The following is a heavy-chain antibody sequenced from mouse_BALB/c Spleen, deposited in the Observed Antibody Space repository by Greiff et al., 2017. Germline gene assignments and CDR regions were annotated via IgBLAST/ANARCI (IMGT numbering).Heavy chain of an antibody. Sequence: EVNVVESGGGLVKPGGSLKLSCAASGFTFSDYYMYWVRQTPEKRLEWVATISDGGSYTYYPDSVKGRFTISRDNAKNNLYLQMSSLKSEDTAMYYCARAYGNPHAMDYWGQGTSVTVSS. CDR1: GFTFSDYY. CDR3: ARAYGNPHAMDY. D-gene: IGHD2-1*01. CDR2: ISDGGSYT. J-gene: IGHJ4*01. V-gene: IGHV5-4*02.